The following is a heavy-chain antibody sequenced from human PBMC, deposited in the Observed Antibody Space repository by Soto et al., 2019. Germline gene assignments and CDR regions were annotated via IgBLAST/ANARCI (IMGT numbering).Heavy chain of an antibody. CDR2: ISAILGNA. CDR3: AFNIGDYGPGANYYYYYYMDV. D-gene: IGHD4-17*01. V-gene: IGHV1-69*04. Sequence: SVKVSCKASGYTFTSYGISWVRQAPGQGLEWMGRISAILGNANYAQKFQGRVTITADKSTSTAYMELSSLRSEDTAVYYCAFNIGDYGPGANYYYYYYMDVWGKGTTVTVSS. J-gene: IGHJ6*03. CDR1: GYTFTSYG.